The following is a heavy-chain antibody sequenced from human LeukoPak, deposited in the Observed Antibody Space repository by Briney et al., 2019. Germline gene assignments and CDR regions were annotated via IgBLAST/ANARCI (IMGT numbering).Heavy chain of an antibody. V-gene: IGHV1-46*02. D-gene: IGHD5-18*01. J-gene: IGHJ4*02. CDR1: GYTFNGYY. CDR2: INPSGGST. CDR3: ARLNSYGLSNFDY. Sequence: GASVKVSCKSSGYTFNGYYMHWVRQAPGQGLEWMGIINPSGGSTSYAQKFQGRVTMTRDMSTSTVYMELSSLRSEDTAVYYCARLNSYGLSNFDYWGQGTLVTVSS.